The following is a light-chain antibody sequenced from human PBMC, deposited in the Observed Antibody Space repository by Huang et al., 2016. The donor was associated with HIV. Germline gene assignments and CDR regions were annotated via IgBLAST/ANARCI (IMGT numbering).Light chain of an antibody. CDR3: QQSQNTPWT. V-gene: IGKV1-39*01. CDR1: HNINSN. J-gene: IGKJ1*01. Sequence: DIQMTQSPSSLSASIGDRVTMTCRASHNINSNLNWYQQKTGKAPKLLIFIATYLASGVPSRFSGSGSGTHFTLTINGLQPEDLATYFCQQSQNTPWTFGQGSRLEIK. CDR2: IAT.